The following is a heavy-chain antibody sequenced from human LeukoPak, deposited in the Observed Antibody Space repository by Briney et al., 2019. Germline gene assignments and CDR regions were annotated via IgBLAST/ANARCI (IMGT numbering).Heavy chain of an antibody. V-gene: IGHV1-8*01. CDR2: MNPNSGNT. CDR3: ARSEMATSLVDY. D-gene: IGHD5-24*01. CDR1: GYTFTSYD. Sequence: ASVKVSCKASGYTFTSYDIIWVRQATGQGLEWMGWMNPNSGNTGYAQKFQGRVTMTRNTSISTAYMELSSLRSEDTAVYYCARSEMATSLVDYWGQGTLVTVSS. J-gene: IGHJ4*02.